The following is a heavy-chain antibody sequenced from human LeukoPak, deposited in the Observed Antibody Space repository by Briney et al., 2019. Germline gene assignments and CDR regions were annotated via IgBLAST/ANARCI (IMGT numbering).Heavy chain of an antibody. CDR1: GGTFSSYT. J-gene: IGHJ5*02. V-gene: IGHV1-69*02. D-gene: IGHD2-2*01. CDR3: AGCYCSSTSCYNWFDP. CDR2: IIPILGIA. Sequence: SSVKVSCKASGGTFSSYTISWVRQAPGQGLEWMGRIIPILGIANYAQKFQGRVTITADKSTSRAYMELSSLRSEDTAVYYCAGCYCSSTSCYNWFDPWGQGTLVTVSS.